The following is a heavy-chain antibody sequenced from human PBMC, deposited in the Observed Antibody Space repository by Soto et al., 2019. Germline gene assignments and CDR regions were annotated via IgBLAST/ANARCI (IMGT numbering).Heavy chain of an antibody. D-gene: IGHD6-19*01. CDR2: IVVGSGNT. Sequence: SVKVFCKASGFTFTSSAVQWVRQARGQRLEWIGWIVVGSGNTNYAQKFQERVTITRDMSTSTAYMELSSLRSEDTAVYYCAARAYSSGWYYYYGMDVWGQGTTVTVSS. J-gene: IGHJ6*02. V-gene: IGHV1-58*01. CDR3: AARAYSSGWYYYYGMDV. CDR1: GFTFTSSA.